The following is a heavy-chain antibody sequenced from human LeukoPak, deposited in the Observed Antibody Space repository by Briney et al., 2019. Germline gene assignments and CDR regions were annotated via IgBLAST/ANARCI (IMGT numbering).Heavy chain of an antibody. CDR3: ARQRGSGCLDY. Sequence: GGSLRLSCAASRFTLRNYWMSWVRQAPGKGLEWVANIKQDGSETYYVDSVKGRFTISRDNAKNSLSLQMNSLRAEDTAVYYCARQRGSGCLDYWGQGTLVTVSS. CDR2: IKQDGSET. J-gene: IGHJ4*02. D-gene: IGHD6-19*01. V-gene: IGHV3-7*01. CDR1: RFTLRNYW.